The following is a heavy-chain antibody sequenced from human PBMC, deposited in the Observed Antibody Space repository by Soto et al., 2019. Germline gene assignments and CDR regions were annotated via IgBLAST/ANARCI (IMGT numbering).Heavy chain of an antibody. D-gene: IGHD6-19*01. J-gene: IGHJ5*02. CDR3: ARDQVSSGWYNWFDP. V-gene: IGHV4-31*03. CDR2: IYYSGST. Sequence: QVQLQESGPGLVKPSQTLSLTCTVSGGSISSGGYYWSWIRQHPGKGLEWIGYIYYSGSTYYNPSLKSRVTISVDTSKNQFSLKLSSVTAADTAVYYCARDQVSSGWYNWFDPWGQGTLVTVSS. CDR1: GGSISSGGYY.